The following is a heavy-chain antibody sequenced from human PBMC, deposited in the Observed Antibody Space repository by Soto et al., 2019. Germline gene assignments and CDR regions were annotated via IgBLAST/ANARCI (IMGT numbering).Heavy chain of an antibody. Sequence: QVQLVQSGAEVKKPGSSVKVSCKASGGTFSSYTISWVRQAPGQGLEWMGRIIPILGIANYAQKFQGRVTITADKFTSTAYMELSSLRSEDTAVYYCAREGGSDAFDIWGQGTMVTVSS. D-gene: IGHD5-12*01. CDR3: AREGGSDAFDI. CDR2: IIPILGIA. V-gene: IGHV1-69*08. CDR1: GGTFSSYT. J-gene: IGHJ3*02.